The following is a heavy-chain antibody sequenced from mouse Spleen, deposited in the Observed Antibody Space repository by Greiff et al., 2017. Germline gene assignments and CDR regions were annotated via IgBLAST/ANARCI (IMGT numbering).Heavy chain of an antibody. CDR2: INPYNGGT. Sequence: VQLQQSGPVLVKPGASVKMSCKASGYTFTDYYMNWVKQSHGKSLEWIGVINPYNGGTSYNQKFKGKATLTVDKSSSTAYMELNSLTSEDSAVYYCARLYYASYYFDYWGQGTTLTVSS. V-gene: IGHV1-19*01. D-gene: IGHD1-1*01. CDR1: GYTFTDYY. J-gene: IGHJ2*01. CDR3: ARLYYASYYFDY.